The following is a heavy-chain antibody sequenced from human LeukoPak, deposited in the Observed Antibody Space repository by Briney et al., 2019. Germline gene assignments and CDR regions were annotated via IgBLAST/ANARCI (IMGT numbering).Heavy chain of an antibody. J-gene: IGHJ3*02. Sequence: SETLSLTCTVSGGSISSYYWGWIRQPPGKGLEWIGSIYYSGSTYYNPSLKSRVTISVDTSKNQFSLKRSSVTAADAGVYNCARHLYDYVWGSYRLAAFDIWGQGTMVTVSS. CDR2: IYYSGST. V-gene: IGHV4-39*01. CDR3: ARHLYDYVWGSYRLAAFDI. D-gene: IGHD3-16*02. CDR1: GGSISSYY.